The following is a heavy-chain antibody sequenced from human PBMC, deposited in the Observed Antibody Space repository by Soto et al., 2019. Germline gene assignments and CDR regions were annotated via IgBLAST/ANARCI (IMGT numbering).Heavy chain of an antibody. CDR2: VFTTGTT. J-gene: IGHJ5*02. CDR1: GGSINNYY. Sequence: SETLSLTCSVTGGSINNYYWSWVRQSAGKGLEWIGRVFTTGTTDYNPSLKGRVTISVDTSKNQFSLSLGSVTAADTAIYYCARDFNSIFDDFADMRWNFDPWGQGTLVTVSS. V-gene: IGHV4-4*07. CDR3: ARDFNSIFDDFADMRWNFDP. D-gene: IGHD3-3*02.